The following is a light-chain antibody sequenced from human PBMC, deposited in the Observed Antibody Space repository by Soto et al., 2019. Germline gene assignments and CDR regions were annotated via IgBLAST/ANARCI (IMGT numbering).Light chain of an antibody. J-gene: IGKJ5*01. CDR2: DSF. CDR3: QQYNNWPLT. Sequence: EIVLTQSPGTLSLSPGERATFSCRASQSVSSYLAWYQQKPGQAPRLLIYDSFNRATGIPARFSGSGSGTEFTLTISSLQSEDFAVYYCQQYNNWPLTFGQGTRLEIK. V-gene: IGKV3D-15*01. CDR1: QSVSSY.